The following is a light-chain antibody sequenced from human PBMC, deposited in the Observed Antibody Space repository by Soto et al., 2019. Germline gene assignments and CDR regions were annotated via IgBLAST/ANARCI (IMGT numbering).Light chain of an antibody. CDR1: SSNIGSDT. CDR3: AAWDDSLNGPV. Sequence: QSVLTQPPSASGTPGQRVTISCSGSSSNIGSDTVKWYQHLPGTAPKLLIYSNNQWPSGVPDRFSGSKSGTSASLAISGLQSEDEADYYCAAWDDSLNGPVFGGGTKLTVL. CDR2: SNN. J-gene: IGLJ2*01. V-gene: IGLV1-44*01.